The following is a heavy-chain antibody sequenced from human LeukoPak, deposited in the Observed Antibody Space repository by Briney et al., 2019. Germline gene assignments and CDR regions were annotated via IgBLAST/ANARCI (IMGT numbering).Heavy chain of an antibody. V-gene: IGHV4-4*07. Sequence: PSETLSLTCTVSGGSISSYYWSWIRQSAGKGLEWIGRIYTSGSTNYNPSLKSRVTMSVDTSKNQFSLKLSSVTAADTAVYYCARGPDSHISTGYYTSGAFDMWGQGTMVTVSS. D-gene: IGHD3-9*01. CDR1: GGSISSYY. CDR2: IYTSGST. J-gene: IGHJ3*02. CDR3: ARGPDSHISTGYYTSGAFDM.